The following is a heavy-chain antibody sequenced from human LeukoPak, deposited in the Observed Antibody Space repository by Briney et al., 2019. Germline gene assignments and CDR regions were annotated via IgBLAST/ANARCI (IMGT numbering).Heavy chain of an antibody. Sequence: GGSLRLSCAASGFTFSSYAMSWVRQAPGKGLEWVSAISGSGGSTYYADPVKGRFTISRDNSKNTLYLQMNSLRAEDTAVYYCAKDVSIAVAGTLDYWGQGTLVTVSS. J-gene: IGHJ4*02. CDR2: ISGSGGST. D-gene: IGHD6-19*01. CDR3: AKDVSIAVAGTLDY. V-gene: IGHV3-23*01. CDR1: GFTFSSYA.